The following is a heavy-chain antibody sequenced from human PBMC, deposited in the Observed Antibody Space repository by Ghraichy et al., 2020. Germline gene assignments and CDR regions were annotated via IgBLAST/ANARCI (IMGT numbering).Heavy chain of an antibody. CDR3: ARVVVRPLVDF. D-gene: IGHD2-2*01. CDR2: VYYSGST. V-gene: IGHV4-39*01. CDR1: GDSISSRNYY. Sequence: SETLSLTCSVSGDSISSRNYYWGWIRQPPGKGLEWIGSVYYSGSTYYNPSLKSRVTMSVDTSKNQFSVKLTSVTAADTAVYYCARVVVRPLVDFWGQGTLVTVSS. J-gene: IGHJ4*02.